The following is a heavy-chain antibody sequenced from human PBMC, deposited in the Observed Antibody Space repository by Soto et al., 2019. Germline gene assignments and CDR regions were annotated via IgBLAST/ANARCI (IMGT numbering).Heavy chain of an antibody. CDR3: ARLPYYDTQPVTFDI. CDR1: SGSISSSLYY. D-gene: IGHD3-22*01. J-gene: IGHJ3*02. Sequence: PSETLSLTCSVSSGSISSSLYYWGWIRQPPGKGLEWIGTIYSTVSTHYNPSLKSRVTISVDTSKNQFSLKLNSVTAADTAVYYCARLPYYDTQPVTFDIWGQGAMVTVSS. CDR2: IYSTVST. V-gene: IGHV4-39*01.